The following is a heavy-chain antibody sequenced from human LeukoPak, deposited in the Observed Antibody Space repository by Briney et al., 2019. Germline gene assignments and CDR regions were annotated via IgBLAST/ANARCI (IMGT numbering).Heavy chain of an antibody. D-gene: IGHD3-10*01. V-gene: IGHV3-64*01. J-gene: IGHJ6*03. Sequence: GGSLRLSCAASGFTFSSYAMHWVRQAPGKGLEYVSAISSNGGSTYYANSVKGRFTISRENSKNTLYLQMGSLRAEDMAVYYCARDRDYGSSDYYYYYMDVWGKGTTVTVSS. CDR1: GFTFSSYA. CDR3: ARDRDYGSSDYYYYYMDV. CDR2: ISSNGGST.